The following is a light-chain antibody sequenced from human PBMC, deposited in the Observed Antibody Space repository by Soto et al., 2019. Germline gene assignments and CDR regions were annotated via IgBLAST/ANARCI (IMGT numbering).Light chain of an antibody. V-gene: IGLV2-11*01. CDR3: CSYAGSYFYV. CDR2: DVS. J-gene: IGLJ1*01. CDR1: SSDVGGYNY. Sequence: QSALTQPRSLSGSPGQSVTISCTGTSSDVGGYNYVSWYQQHLGKAPKLMIYDVSKRPSGVPDRFSGPKSGNTASLTISGLQAEDEADYYCCSYAGSYFYVFGTGTKVTV.